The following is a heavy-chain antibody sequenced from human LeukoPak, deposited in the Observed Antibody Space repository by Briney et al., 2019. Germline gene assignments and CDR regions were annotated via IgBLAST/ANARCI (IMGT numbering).Heavy chain of an antibody. V-gene: IGHV3-23*01. CDR3: AXAPXAXXXXXFDX. J-gene: IGHJ4*02. Sequence: PGGSLRLSCAASGFIFSSYALSWVRQTPGKGPEWVSGISNTGGSIYYADSVKGRFTISRDNSKRTLFLQMNSLRLEDTAVYYCAXAPXAXXXXXFDXXXXGXQVTVS. CDR2: ISNTGGSI. CDR1: GFIFSSYA.